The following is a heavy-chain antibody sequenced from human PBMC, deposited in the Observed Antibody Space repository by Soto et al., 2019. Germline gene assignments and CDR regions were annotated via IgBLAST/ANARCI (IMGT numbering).Heavy chain of an antibody. CDR2: IRSKAYGGTT. V-gene: IGHV3-49*03. D-gene: IGHD2-21*01. Sequence: GGALRLSCTASGFTFGDYAMSWFRQAPGKGLEWVGFIRSKAYGGTTEYAASVKGRFTISRDDSKSIAYLQMNSLKTEDTAVYYCTRDNERFLGWFDPWGQGTLVTVSS. CDR1: GFTFGDYA. CDR3: TRDNERFLGWFDP. J-gene: IGHJ5*02.